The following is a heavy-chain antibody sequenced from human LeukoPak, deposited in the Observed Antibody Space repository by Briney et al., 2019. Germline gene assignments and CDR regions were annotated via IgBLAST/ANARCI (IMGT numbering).Heavy chain of an antibody. CDR2: ISYDGSNK. CDR1: GFTFSSYG. Sequence: PGGSLRLSCAASGFTFSSYGMHWVRQAPGKGLEWVALISYDGSNKYYVDSVKGRFTISRDNSKNTLYLQMNSLRAEDTAVYYCARGWPLPPNFDYWGQGTLVTVSS. D-gene: IGHD1-26*01. J-gene: IGHJ4*02. CDR3: ARGWPLPPNFDY. V-gene: IGHV3-30*03.